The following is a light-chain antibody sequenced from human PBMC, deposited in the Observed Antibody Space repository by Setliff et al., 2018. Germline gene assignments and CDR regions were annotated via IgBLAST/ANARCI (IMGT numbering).Light chain of an antibody. Sequence: QSVLTQPASVSESPGQSITIACTGTSSDVGSYNLVSWYQQHPGKAPKVMIYEVSKRPSGVSNRFSGSKSGNTASLTISGLQAEDEADYYCCSYAGSSTFVFETGTKVTVL. CDR1: SSDVGSYNL. CDR3: CSYAGSSTFV. J-gene: IGLJ1*01. V-gene: IGLV2-23*02. CDR2: EVS.